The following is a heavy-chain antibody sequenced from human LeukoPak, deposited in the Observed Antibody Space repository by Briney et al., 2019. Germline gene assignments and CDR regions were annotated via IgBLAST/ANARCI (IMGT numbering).Heavy chain of an antibody. CDR2: IIPILGIA. V-gene: IGHV1-69*04. CDR1: GGTFSSYA. Sequence: ASVKVSCKASGGTFSSYAISWVRQAPGQGLEWMGRIIPILGIANYAQKFQGRVTITADKSTSTAYMELSSLRSEDTAVYYCARDIRYSNYYYYYYMDVWGKGTTVTASS. J-gene: IGHJ6*03. CDR3: ARDIRYSNYYYYYYMDV. D-gene: IGHD4-11*01.